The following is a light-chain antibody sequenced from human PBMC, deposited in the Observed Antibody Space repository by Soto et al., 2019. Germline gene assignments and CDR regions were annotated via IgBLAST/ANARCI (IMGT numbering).Light chain of an antibody. V-gene: IGLV1-40*01. CDR1: SSNIGAGYD. CDR2: GNS. J-gene: IGLJ3*02. Sequence: QAVVTRPPSVSGAPGQRVTISCTGSSSNIGAGYDVHWYQQLPGTAPKLLIYGNSKRPSGVPDPFSGAKSGTSVSPAITGPQAEDEADQYCLSYDSSLSGSVFGRGTKLTVL. CDR3: LSYDSSLSGSV.